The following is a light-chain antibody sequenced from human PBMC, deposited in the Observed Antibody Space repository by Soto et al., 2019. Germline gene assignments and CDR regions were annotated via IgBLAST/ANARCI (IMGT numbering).Light chain of an antibody. CDR1: SSDVGAFNF. Sequence: QSALTQPAFVSGSPGQSITIACTGTSSDVGAFNFVSWYQQHPGKAPELLIYDVSNRPSDISNRFSGSKSGNTASLTISGLQAEDEADYYCSSYAGSNSYVVFGGGTKLTVL. J-gene: IGLJ2*01. CDR2: DVS. V-gene: IGLV2-14*03. CDR3: SSYAGSNSYVV.